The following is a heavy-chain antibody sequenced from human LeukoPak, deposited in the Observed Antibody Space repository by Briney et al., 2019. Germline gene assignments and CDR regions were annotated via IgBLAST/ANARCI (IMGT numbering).Heavy chain of an antibody. D-gene: IGHD3-10*01. CDR2: IYYSGST. CDR1: GGSISSYY. J-gene: IGHJ4*02. Sequence: SETLSLTCTVSGGSISSYYWSWIRQPPGKGLEWIGYIYYSGSTNYNPSLKSRVTISVDTSKNQFSLKLSSVTAADTAVYYCARLGYGSGGYYNHPGDYWGQGTLVTVSS. V-gene: IGHV4-59*01. CDR3: ARLGYGSGGYYNHPGDY.